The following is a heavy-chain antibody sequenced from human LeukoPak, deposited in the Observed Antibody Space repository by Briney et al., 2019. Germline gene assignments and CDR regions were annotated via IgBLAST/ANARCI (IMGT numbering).Heavy chain of an antibody. CDR3: AKDHEWGLDP. CDR1: GFTFSNYA. V-gene: IGHV3-23*01. J-gene: IGHJ5*02. CDR2: IHGSDDNT. Sequence: GGSLRLSCAASGFTFSNYAMSWVRQTPGKGLEWVSAIHGSDDNTHYADSVKGRFTISRDKSKNTLYLQMNSLRAEDTAVYYCAKDHEWGLDPWGQGTLVTVSS. D-gene: IGHD1-26*01.